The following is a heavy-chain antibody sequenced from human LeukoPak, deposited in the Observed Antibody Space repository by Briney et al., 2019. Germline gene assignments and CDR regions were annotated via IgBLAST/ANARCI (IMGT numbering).Heavy chain of an antibody. CDR1: GGSISSYY. CDR3: ARGRWHGFDAFNI. D-gene: IGHD5-24*01. CDR2: IYSSGSS. J-gene: IGHJ3*02. V-gene: IGHV4-59*01. Sequence: SETLSLTCPVSGGSISSYYWSWIRQPPGKGLEWIGYIYSSGSSNHNPSLKSRVTISGDTFKNQIYLKLPSVTAADTAVYYCARGRWHGFDAFNIWGQGTMVTVSS.